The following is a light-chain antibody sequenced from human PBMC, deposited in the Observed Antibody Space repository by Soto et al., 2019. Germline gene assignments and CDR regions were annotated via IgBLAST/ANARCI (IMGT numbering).Light chain of an antibody. Sequence: QSVLTQPPSASGSPGQSVTISCTGTSSDVGGYKYVSWYQQHPGKAPKVIIYEVSERPSGVPDRFSGSKSGNTASLTVSGLQAEDEADYYCSSYAGNNNLVFGGGTKVTVL. CDR3: SSYAGNNNLV. V-gene: IGLV2-8*01. CDR2: EVS. CDR1: SSDVGGYKY. J-gene: IGLJ3*02.